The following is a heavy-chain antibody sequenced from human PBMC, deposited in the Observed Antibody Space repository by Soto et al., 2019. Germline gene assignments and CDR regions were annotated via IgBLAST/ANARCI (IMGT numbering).Heavy chain of an antibody. V-gene: IGHV3-23*01. CDR2: ISGSGGST. J-gene: IGHJ5*02. CDR3: AGWELLSNWFDP. D-gene: IGHD1-26*01. Sequence: GGSLRLSCAASGFTFSSYAMSWVRQAPGKGLEWVSAISGSGGSTYYVDSVKGRFTISRDNSKNTLYLQMNSLRAEDTAVYYCAGWELLSNWFDPWGQGTLVTVSS. CDR1: GFTFSSYA.